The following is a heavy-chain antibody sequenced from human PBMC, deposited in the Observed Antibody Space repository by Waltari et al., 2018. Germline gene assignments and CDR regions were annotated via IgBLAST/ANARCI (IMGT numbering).Heavy chain of an antibody. CDR2: INHSGST. CDR1: GGSFSGYY. Sequence: QVQLQQWGAGLLKPSETLSLTCAVYGGSFSGYYWSWIRQPPGKGLEWIVEINHSGSTNYNPSSKSGVTISVDTSKNEFSLKLSSVTAADTAVYYCARTFIVVVITGGYYYYGMDVWGQGTTVTVSS. D-gene: IGHD3-22*01. V-gene: IGHV4-34*01. J-gene: IGHJ6*02. CDR3: ARTFIVVVITGGYYYYGMDV.